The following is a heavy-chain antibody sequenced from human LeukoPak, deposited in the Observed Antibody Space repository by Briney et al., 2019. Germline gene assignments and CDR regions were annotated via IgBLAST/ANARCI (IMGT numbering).Heavy chain of an antibody. V-gene: IGHV3-23*01. CDR1: GFTFSSYA. CDR2: ISGSGGST. CDR3: AKVRYDFWSGYYDSGYYFDY. D-gene: IGHD3-3*01. J-gene: IGHJ4*02. Sequence: GGSLRLSCAASGFTFSSYAMSWVRQAPGKGLEWVSAISGSGGSTYYADSVKGRFTISRDNSKNTLYLQMNSLRAEDTAVYCCAKVRYDFWSGYYDSGYYFDYWGQGTLVTVPS.